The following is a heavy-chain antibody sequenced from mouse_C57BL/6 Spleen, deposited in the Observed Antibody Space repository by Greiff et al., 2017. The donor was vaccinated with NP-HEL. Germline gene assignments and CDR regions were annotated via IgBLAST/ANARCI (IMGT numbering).Heavy chain of an antibody. V-gene: IGHV5-17*01. CDR2: ISSGSSTI. Sequence: EVQVVESGGGLVKPGGSLKLSCAASGFTFSDYGMHWVRQAPEKGLEWVAYISSGSSTIYYADTVKGRCTISRDNAKNTLFLQMTSLRSEDTAMYYCARRIDGYYSWFAYWGQGTLVTVSA. D-gene: IGHD2-3*01. J-gene: IGHJ3*01. CDR1: GFTFSDYG. CDR3: ARRIDGYYSWFAY.